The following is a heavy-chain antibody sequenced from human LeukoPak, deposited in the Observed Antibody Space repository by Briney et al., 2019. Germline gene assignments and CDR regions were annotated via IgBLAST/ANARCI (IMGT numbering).Heavy chain of an antibody. Sequence: SVKVSCKASGGTFSSYAISWVRQAPGQGLEWMGRIIPILGIANYAQKFQGRVTITADKSTSTAYMELSSLRSEDTAVYYCANSTDITMVRGVIILDYWGQGTLVTVSS. CDR1: GGTFSSYA. J-gene: IGHJ4*02. CDR3: ANSTDITMVRGVIILDY. CDR2: IIPILGIA. V-gene: IGHV1-69*04. D-gene: IGHD3-10*01.